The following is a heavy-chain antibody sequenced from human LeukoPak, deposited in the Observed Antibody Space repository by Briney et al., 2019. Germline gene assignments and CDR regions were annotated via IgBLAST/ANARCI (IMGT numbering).Heavy chain of an antibody. CDR1: GHSISSYY. CDR2: IYYSGST. CDR3: ARDLLGAFDY. J-gene: IGHJ4*02. D-gene: IGHD1-26*01. V-gene: IGHV4-59*01. Sequence: SETLSLTCTVSGHSISSYYWNWIRQPPGKGLEWIGYIYYSGSTNYNPSLKSRVTISVDTSKNQFSLKLSSVTAADTAVYYCARDLLGAFDYWGQGTLVTVSS.